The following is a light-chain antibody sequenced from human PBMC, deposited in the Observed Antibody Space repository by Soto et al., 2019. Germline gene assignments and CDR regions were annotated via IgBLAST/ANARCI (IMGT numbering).Light chain of an antibody. CDR3: QQYNNWPLT. Sequence: EIVLTQSPGTLSLSPGERATLSCRASQSVSSSYLAWYQQKPGQATRLLIYGASTRATGITARFSGSGSGTEFTLTISSLQSEDFAVYYCQQYNNWPLTFGQGTKV. CDR1: QSVSSSY. CDR2: GAS. V-gene: IGKV3-15*01. J-gene: IGKJ1*01.